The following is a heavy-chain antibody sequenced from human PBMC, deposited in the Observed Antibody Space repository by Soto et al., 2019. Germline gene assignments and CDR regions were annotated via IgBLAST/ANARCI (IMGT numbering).Heavy chain of an antibody. CDR3: AKRRITRPPLYYYDSSGYYAFDI. V-gene: IGHV3-7*01. CDR1: GFTFSSYW. CDR2: IKQDGSEK. D-gene: IGHD3-22*01. J-gene: IGHJ3*02. Sequence: GGSLRLSCAASGFTFSSYWMSWVRQAPGKGLEWVANIKQDGSEKYYVDSVKGRFTISRDNAKNSLYLQMNSLRAEDTAVYYCAKRRITRPPLYYYDSSGYYAFDIWGQGTMVTVSS.